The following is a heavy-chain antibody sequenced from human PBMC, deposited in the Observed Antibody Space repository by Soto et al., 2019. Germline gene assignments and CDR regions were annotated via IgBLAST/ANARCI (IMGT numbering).Heavy chain of an antibody. J-gene: IGHJ4*02. CDR3: ARVNSDIYYFDY. CDR1: GGSISSGDYY. V-gene: IGHV4-30-4*01. Sequence: SETLSLTCTVSGGSISSGDYYCSWIRQPPGKGLEWIGYIYYSGSTYYNPSLKSRVTISVDTSKNQFSLKLSSVTAADTAVYYCARVNSDIYYFDYWGQGTLVTVSS. CDR2: IYYSGST.